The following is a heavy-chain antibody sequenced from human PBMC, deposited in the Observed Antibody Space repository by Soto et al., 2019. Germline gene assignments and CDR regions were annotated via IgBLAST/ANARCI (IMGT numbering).Heavy chain of an antibody. J-gene: IGHJ6*02. V-gene: IGHV3-7*05. CDR2: IKQDGSEK. Sequence: EVQLVESGGGLVQPGGSLRLSCAASGFTLSSYWMSWVRQAPGKGLEWVANIKQDGSEKYYVDSVKGRFTISRDTAKSSLYLQWTSLRAEDTAVYYCAREYGSSYSPRYYGMDVWGQGTTVTVSS. D-gene: IGHD6-13*01. CDR3: AREYGSSYSPRYYGMDV. CDR1: GFTLSSYW.